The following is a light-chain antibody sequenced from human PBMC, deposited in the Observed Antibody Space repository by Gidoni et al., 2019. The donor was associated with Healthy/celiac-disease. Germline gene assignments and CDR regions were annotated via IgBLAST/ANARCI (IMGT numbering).Light chain of an antibody. V-gene: IGKV3-11*01. CDR2: DAA. CDR3: QQRSNWLLT. J-gene: IGKJ4*01. CDR1: QSVSSY. Sequence: DIALSHSPATLSLSPEDRVTFPCRASQSVSSYLAWYQQKPGQAPRLLINDAANRATGFPARFSGSGSGTDFTLTISSLEPEDFAVYYCQQRSNWLLTFGGXTKVEIK.